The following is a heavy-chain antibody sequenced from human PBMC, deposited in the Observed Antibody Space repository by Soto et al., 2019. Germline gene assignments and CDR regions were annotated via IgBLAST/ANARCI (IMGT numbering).Heavy chain of an antibody. Sequence: HXGTLSLAFTVSGGSISSSNCHGGWIRQSPGKGLEWIGSIYNTGSTYYNPSLKSRVTISVDTSKNQFSLKLNSVTAADTAVYYCAKDGGSYYFGPIDQWGQGTLVTVSS. CDR1: GGSISSSNCH. J-gene: IGHJ4*02. CDR2: IYNTGST. D-gene: IGHD1-26*01. CDR3: AKDGGSYYFGPIDQ. V-gene: IGHV4-39*01.